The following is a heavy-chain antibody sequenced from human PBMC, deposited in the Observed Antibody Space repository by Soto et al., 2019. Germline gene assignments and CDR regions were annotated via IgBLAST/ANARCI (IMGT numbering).Heavy chain of an antibody. V-gene: IGHV1-69*01. CDR3: ARDHREGYCSGGSCSTNWFDP. J-gene: IGHJ5*02. CDR2: IIPIFGTA. D-gene: IGHD2-15*01. CDR1: GGTFSSYA. Sequence: QVQLVQSGAEVKKPGSSVKVSRKASGGTFSSYAISWVRQAPGQGLEWMGGIIPIFGTANYAQKFQGRVTITADESTSTAYMELSSLRSEDTAVYYCARDHREGYCSGGSCSTNWFDPWGQGTLVTVSS.